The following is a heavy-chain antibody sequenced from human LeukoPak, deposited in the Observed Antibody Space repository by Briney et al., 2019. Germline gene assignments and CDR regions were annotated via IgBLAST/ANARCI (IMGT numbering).Heavy chain of an antibody. CDR2: ISYDGSNK. CDR3: AKASARDYYYYMDV. V-gene: IGHV3-30*18. Sequence: PGGSLRLSCAASGFTFSSYGMHWVRQAPGKGLEWAAVISYDGSNKYYADSVKGRFTISRDNSKNTLYLQMNSLRAEDTAVYYCAKASARDYYYYMDVWGKGTTVTVSS. J-gene: IGHJ6*03. D-gene: IGHD5-18*01. CDR1: GFTFSSYG.